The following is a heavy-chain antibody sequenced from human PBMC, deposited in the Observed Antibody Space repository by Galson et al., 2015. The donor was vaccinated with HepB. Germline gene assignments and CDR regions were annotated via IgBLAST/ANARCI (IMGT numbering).Heavy chain of an antibody. CDR3: ARGEFYIDSSGYSHNWLDP. V-gene: IGHV5-10-1*01. CDR2: IDPSDSYT. CDR1: GYSFTSHW. Sequence: QSGAEVKKPGESLRISCHGSGYSFTSHWITWVRQMPGKGLEWMGNIDPSDSYTTYSPSFQGHVTISADKSTNTAYLQCSPLKASDTAMYYCARGEFYIDSSGYSHNWLDPWGQGTLATVSS. J-gene: IGHJ5*02. D-gene: IGHD3-22*01.